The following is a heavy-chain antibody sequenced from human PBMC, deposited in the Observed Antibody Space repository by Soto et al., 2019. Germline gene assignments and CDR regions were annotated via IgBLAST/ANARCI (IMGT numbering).Heavy chain of an antibody. D-gene: IGHD4-17*01. CDR2: ISGSGGST. V-gene: IGHV3-23*01. Sequence: VGSLRLSCASSGFTFSSYAMSCVRQAPGKWLEWVSAISGSGGSTYYADSVKGRFTISRDNSKNTLYLQMNSLRAEDTAVYYCAKDRGDRTRFDYWGQGTLVTVSS. CDR3: AKDRGDRTRFDY. CDR1: GFTFSSYA. J-gene: IGHJ4*02.